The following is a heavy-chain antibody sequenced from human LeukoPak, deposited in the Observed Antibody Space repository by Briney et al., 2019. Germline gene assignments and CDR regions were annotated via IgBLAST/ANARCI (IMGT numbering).Heavy chain of an antibody. Sequence: PGGSLRLSCAASGFTFSYYEMNWVRQAPGKGLEWVSYINSNGHSIYYAASVKGRFTISRDNAKNSLYLQMNSLRAEDTAVYYCTREGWDDFWGQGTLVTVSS. V-gene: IGHV3-48*03. CDR1: GFTFSYYE. J-gene: IGHJ4*02. CDR3: TREGWDDF. CDR2: INSNGHSI. D-gene: IGHD1-26*01.